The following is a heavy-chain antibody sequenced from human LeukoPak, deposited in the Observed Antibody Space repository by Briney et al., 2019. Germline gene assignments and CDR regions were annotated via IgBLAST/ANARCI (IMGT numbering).Heavy chain of an antibody. CDR1: GITFSNSA. Sequence: GGSLRLSCVPSGITFSNSALSWVRQAPGKGLEWVSTITKSGDQTHYADSVRGLFTISRDIFKDTLYLQMNSLRAEDTAVYHCVKSAGKDGYRDVFDIWGQGTVVTVSS. V-gene: IGHV3-23*01. D-gene: IGHD5-24*01. CDR3: VKSAGKDGYRDVFDI. J-gene: IGHJ3*02. CDR2: ITKSGDQT.